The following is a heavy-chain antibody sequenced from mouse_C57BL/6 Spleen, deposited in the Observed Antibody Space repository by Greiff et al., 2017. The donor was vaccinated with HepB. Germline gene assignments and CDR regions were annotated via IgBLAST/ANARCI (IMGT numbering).Heavy chain of an antibody. V-gene: IGHV1-80*01. CDR3: AMWGYDAMDY. CDR1: GYAFSSYW. J-gene: IGHJ4*01. Sequence: LVESGAELVKPGASVKISCKASGYAFSSYWMNWVKQRPGKGLEWIGQIYPGDGDTNYNGKFKGKATLTADKSSSTAYMQLSSLTSEDSAVYFCAMWGYDAMDYWGQGTSVTVSS. CDR2: IYPGDGDT.